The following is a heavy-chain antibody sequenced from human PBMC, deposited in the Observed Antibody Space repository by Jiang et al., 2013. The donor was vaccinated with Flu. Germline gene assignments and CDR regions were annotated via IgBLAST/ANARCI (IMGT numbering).Heavy chain of an antibody. V-gene: IGHV4-34*01. Sequence: LLKPSETLSLTCAVYGGSLKDHYWTWIRQPPGKGLEWIGEINESGSTNVNPSLKSRVNLLLDTSKNQFSLKLNFVTAADTAMYYCTRDVRYSRRTVTTWERATWFDPWGQGTLVTVSS. CDR3: TRDVRYSRRTVTTWERATWFDP. CDR1: GGSLKDHY. CDR2: INESGST. D-gene: IGHD4-17*01. J-gene: IGHJ5*02.